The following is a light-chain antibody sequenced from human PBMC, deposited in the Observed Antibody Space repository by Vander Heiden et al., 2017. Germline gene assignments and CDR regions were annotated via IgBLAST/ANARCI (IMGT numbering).Light chain of an antibody. CDR2: QYS. CDR1: KLGVIY. Sequence: ELTQPPSVPVSPRQTASMTCSGDKLGVIYAYWYQQKTGQSPVLVIYQYSKRPSGIPGRFSGSNSGNTATLTISGTHTMDEADYYCQAWDSFVVFGGGTKLTVL. J-gene: IGLJ2*01. CDR3: QAWDSFVV. V-gene: IGLV3-1*01.